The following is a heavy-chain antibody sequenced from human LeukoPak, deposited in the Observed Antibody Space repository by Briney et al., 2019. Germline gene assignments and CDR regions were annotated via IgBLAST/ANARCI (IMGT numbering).Heavy chain of an antibody. CDR1: GYTFSGHS. CDR2: ITIGDGHT. CDR3: TRGAVAGNGYGY. Sequence: ASVKVSCKGSGYTFSGHSLHWVWQAPGQRPEWMGWITIGDGHTRYSQKFQDRLTFTRDTPAATAYMELRNLQSEDTATYYCTRGAVAGNGYGYWGQGTLVTVSS. V-gene: IGHV1-3*04. D-gene: IGHD6-19*01. J-gene: IGHJ4*02.